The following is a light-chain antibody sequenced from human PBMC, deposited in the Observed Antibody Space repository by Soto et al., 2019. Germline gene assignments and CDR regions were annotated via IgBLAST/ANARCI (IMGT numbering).Light chain of an antibody. J-gene: IGLJ3*02. Sequence: QLVLTQPPSASGTPGQGVTISCSGSSSDIGSNTVNWYQQLPGSAPKLLIYFNNQRPSGVPDRFSGSKSGTSASLAISGLQSEDEAEYYCAAWDDSLNGPVFGGGTKLTVL. CDR3: AAWDDSLNGPV. CDR1: SSDIGSNT. CDR2: FNN. V-gene: IGLV1-44*01.